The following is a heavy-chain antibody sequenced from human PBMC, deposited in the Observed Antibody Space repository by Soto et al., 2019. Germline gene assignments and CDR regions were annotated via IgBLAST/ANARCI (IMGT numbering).Heavy chain of an antibody. D-gene: IGHD3-16*01. CDR2: ISATGGGT. CDR3: AKDRRAGGNSAFYFDF. J-gene: IGHJ5*01. CDR1: GFKFSSYA. Sequence: GGSLRLSCAASGFKFSSYAMSWVRQAPGKGLEWVSLISATGGGTYYADSVKGRFTISRDNSDNTLYLQVHSLRAEDTAVYYCAKDRRAGGNSAFYFDFWGQGAQVTV. V-gene: IGHV3-23*01.